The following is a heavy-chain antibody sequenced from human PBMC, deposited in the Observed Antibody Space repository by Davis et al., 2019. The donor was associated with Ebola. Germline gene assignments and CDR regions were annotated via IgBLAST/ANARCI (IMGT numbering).Heavy chain of an antibody. CDR3: ARSVTVSHAWDY. Sequence: ASVKVSCKVSGYTLTELSMHWVRQAPGKGLEWMGGFDPEDGETIYAQKFQGRVTMTEDTSTDTAYMELSSLRSEDTAVYYCARSVTVSHAWDYWGQGTLVTVSS. J-gene: IGHJ4*02. V-gene: IGHV1-24*01. CDR1: GYTLTELS. CDR2: FDPEDGET. D-gene: IGHD2-8*01.